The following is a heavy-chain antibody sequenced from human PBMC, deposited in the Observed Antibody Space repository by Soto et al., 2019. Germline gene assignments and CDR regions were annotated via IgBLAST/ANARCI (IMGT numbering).Heavy chain of an antibody. CDR3: AGRYGPSEFDH. CDR1: GDSINSSSYY. D-gene: IGHD3-9*01. V-gene: IGHV4-39*01. CDR2: IHGNXGT. Sequence: XXTLSLTCSVSGDSINSSSYYWGWIRQSXGEGIEWIGXIHGNXGTQYNQSLSXXVIISVDTXANQFSLRLTSVNDADKDVYYCAGRYGPSEFDHWGKGSLVTVYS. J-gene: IGHJ4*02.